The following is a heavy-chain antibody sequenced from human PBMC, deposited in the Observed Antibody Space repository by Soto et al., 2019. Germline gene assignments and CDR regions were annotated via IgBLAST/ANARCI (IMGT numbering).Heavy chain of an antibody. V-gene: IGHV4-59*01. D-gene: IGHD2-15*01. Sequence: PSETLSLTCTVSGGSISSYYWSWIRQPPGKGLEWIGYIYYSGSTNYNPSLKGRVTISVDTSKNQFSLKLSSVTAADTAAYYCARDENDCSGGSCYNAFDIWGQGTMVTVSS. CDR2: IYYSGST. CDR3: ARDENDCSGGSCYNAFDI. CDR1: GGSISSYY. J-gene: IGHJ3*02.